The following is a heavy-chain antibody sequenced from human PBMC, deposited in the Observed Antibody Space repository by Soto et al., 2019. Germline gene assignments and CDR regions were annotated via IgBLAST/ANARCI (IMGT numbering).Heavy chain of an antibody. D-gene: IGHD1-26*01. V-gene: IGHV1-69*02. CDR2: IIPILGIA. CDR1: GGTFSSYT. J-gene: IGHJ6*02. CDR3: ARGVVGATRYYYGMDV. Sequence: QVQLVQSGAEVKKPGSSVKVSCKASGGTFSSYTISWVRQAPGQGLEWMGRIIPILGIANYAQKFQGRVTITADKATSKAYMELSSLRSEDTAVYYCARGVVGATRYYYGMDVWGQGTTVTVSS.